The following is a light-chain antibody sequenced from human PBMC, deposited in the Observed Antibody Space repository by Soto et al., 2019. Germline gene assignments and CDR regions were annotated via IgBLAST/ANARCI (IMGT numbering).Light chain of an antibody. CDR1: QSVLHSSHNKNY. V-gene: IGKV4-1*01. J-gene: IGKJ5*01. CDR2: WAS. Sequence: DIVMTQSPDSLAVSLGERATINCKSSQSVLHSSHNKNYLTWYQQTPGQPPKLLIYWASTRESGVPDRFSGRGSGTSSTLPISSLQAEDVAVYYCQQYYTTPITFGQGTRLEIK. CDR3: QQYYTTPIT.